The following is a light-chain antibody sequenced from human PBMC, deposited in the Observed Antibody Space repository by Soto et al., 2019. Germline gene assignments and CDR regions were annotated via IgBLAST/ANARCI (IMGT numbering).Light chain of an antibody. CDR2: TNN. CDR3: AAWDGSVSGPV. CDR1: RASIGSNT. Sequence: QAVVTQTPSASGTPGQRVTISCSGSRASIGSNTVTWYQHLPGAAPKLLVYTNNQRPSGVPDRFSGYKSDTSAALAISRLQCEDEAFYYCAAWDGSVSGPVFGVGTQLTVL. V-gene: IGLV1-44*01. J-gene: IGLJ3*02.